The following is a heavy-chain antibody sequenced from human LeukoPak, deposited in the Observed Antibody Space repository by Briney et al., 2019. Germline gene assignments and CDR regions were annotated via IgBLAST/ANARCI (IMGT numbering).Heavy chain of an antibody. CDR2: IIPIFGTA. CDR3: ARTMVRGYYFDY. J-gene: IGHJ4*02. D-gene: IGHD3-10*01. V-gene: IGHV1-69*01. Sequence: SVKVSCKASGGTFSSYAISWVRQAPGQGLEWMGGIIPIFGTANYAQKFQGRVTITADESTSTAYVELSSLRSEDTAVYYCARTMVRGYYFDYWGQGTLVTVSS. CDR1: GGTFSSYA.